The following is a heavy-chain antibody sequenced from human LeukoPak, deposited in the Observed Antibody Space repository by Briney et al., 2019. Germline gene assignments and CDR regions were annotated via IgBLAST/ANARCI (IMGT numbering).Heavy chain of an antibody. V-gene: IGHV1-18*01. Sequence: ASVKVSCKAFGYTLTNFGIVGVRQAPGQGLEWMGWISAYNGDTKFAQKFQGRVSMTTDKSTSTVYMDLWSLRSDDTAVYYCARGVSTGAFDIWGQGKKVIVSS. CDR2: ISAYNGDT. CDR3: ARGVSTGAFDI. D-gene: IGHD3-10*01. J-gene: IGHJ3*02. CDR1: GYTLTNFG.